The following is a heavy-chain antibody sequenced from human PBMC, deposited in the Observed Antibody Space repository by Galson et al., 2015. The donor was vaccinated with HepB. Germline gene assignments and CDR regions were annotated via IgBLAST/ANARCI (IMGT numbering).Heavy chain of an antibody. Sequence: QSGAEVKKPGESLRISCKGSGYSFTSYWISWVRQMPGKGLEWMGRIDPSDSYTNYSPSFQGHVTISADKSISTAYLQWSSLKASDTAMYYCARVEGTYYYDSSGPLRGDFDYWGQGTLVTVSS. CDR2: IDPSDSYT. V-gene: IGHV5-10-1*01. D-gene: IGHD3-22*01. CDR3: ARVEGTYYYDSSGPLRGDFDY. CDR1: GYSFTSYW. J-gene: IGHJ4*02.